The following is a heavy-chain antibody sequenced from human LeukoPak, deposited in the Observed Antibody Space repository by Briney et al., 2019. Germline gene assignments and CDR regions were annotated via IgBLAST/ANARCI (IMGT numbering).Heavy chain of an antibody. V-gene: IGHV4-4*09. Sequence: PSETLSLTCAVYGGSITGYYWSWIRQPPGKGLEWIGYINTSGGTNYIPSLKGRVTISIDTSKNQFSLKLSSVTAADSAVYYCARLTRLSTSPDRYYLDYWGQGTLVTVSS. D-gene: IGHD6-6*01. J-gene: IGHJ4*02. CDR1: GGSITGYY. CDR2: INTSGGT. CDR3: ARLTRLSTSPDRYYLDY.